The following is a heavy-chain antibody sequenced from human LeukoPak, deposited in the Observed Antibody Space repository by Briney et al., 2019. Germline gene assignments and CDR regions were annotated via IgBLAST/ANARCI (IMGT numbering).Heavy chain of an antibody. CDR2: IGFSGGST. J-gene: IGHJ6*02. CDR1: GFTFSSYA. D-gene: IGHD3-16*01. CDR3: ARDLIPETLYTTTWGDYYYGMDV. V-gene: IGHV3-23*01. Sequence: GGSLRLSCAASGFTFSSYAMSWVRQAPGKGLEWVSVIGFSGGSTYYADSVKGRFTISRDNAKNSLYLQMNSLRAEDTAVYYCARDLIPETLYTTTWGDYYYGMDVWGQGTTVTVSS.